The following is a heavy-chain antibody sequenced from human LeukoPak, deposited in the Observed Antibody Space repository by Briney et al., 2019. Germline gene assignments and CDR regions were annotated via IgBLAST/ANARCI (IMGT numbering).Heavy chain of an antibody. CDR1: GFTFSSYG. Sequence: PGGSLRLSCAASGFTFSSYGMHWVRQAPGKGLEWVAFIRYDGSNKYYADSVKGRFTISRDNSKNTLYLQMNSLRAEDTAVYYCARETSYPVEKLDYWGQGTLVTVSS. J-gene: IGHJ4*02. CDR2: IRYDGSNK. V-gene: IGHV3-30*02. D-gene: IGHD4-23*01. CDR3: ARETSYPVEKLDY.